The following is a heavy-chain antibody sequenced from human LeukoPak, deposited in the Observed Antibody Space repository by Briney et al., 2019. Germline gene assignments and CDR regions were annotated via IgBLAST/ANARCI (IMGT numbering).Heavy chain of an antibody. CDR2: ISFDGNQE. J-gene: IGHJ6*02. D-gene: IGHD2-21*02. V-gene: IGHV3-30-3*01. CDR3: TTARSVTAPYYYYGMDV. CDR1: GFTFDNYA. Sequence: GGSLRLSCEASGFTFDNYAMHWVRQAPGRRLEWVAVISFDGNQEYYPDSVKGRFTISRDNSKNTLYLQMNSLKTEDTAVYYCTTARSVTAPYYYYGMDVWGQGTTVTVSS.